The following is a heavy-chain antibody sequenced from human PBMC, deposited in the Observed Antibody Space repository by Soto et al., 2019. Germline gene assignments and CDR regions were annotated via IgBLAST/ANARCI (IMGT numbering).Heavy chain of an antibody. J-gene: IGHJ3*01. CDR1: GGSISSYY. CDR2: IYYSGST. V-gene: IGHV4-59*01. CDR3: AREDYDFWSGPTG. Sequence: TSETLSLTCTVSGGSISSYYWSWIRQPPGKGLEWIGYIYYSGSTNYNPSLKSRVTISVDTSKNQFSLKLSSVTAADTAVYYCAREDYDFWSGPTGWGQGTMVTVSS. D-gene: IGHD3-3*01.